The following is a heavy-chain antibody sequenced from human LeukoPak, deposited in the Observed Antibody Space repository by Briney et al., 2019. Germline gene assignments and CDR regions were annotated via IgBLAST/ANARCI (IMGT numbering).Heavy chain of an antibody. V-gene: IGHV4-38-2*02. CDR1: GYSISSGYY. J-gene: IGHJ5*02. Sequence: SETLSLTCTVSGYSISSGYYWGWTRQPPGKGLEWIGSIYHSGSTYYNPSLKRRVPISVDTSKNQFSLKLSSVTAAATAVYYCARKRPTIFGVVTWFDHWGQGTLVTLSS. D-gene: IGHD3-3*01. CDR3: ARKRPTIFGVVTWFDH. CDR2: IYHSGST.